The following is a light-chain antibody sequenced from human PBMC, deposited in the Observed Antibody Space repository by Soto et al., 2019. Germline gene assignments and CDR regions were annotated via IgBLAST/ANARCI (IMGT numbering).Light chain of an antibody. V-gene: IGKV1-5*03. Sequence: DIQMTQSPSTLSASVGDSVTITCRASQSISSWLAWYQQKPGKAPKLLIYKASSLESGVPSRFSGSGSGTEFTLTISSLQPDDFATYYCQQYNSNPLTFGGGTKVEIK. CDR3: QQYNSNPLT. J-gene: IGKJ4*01. CDR2: KAS. CDR1: QSISSW.